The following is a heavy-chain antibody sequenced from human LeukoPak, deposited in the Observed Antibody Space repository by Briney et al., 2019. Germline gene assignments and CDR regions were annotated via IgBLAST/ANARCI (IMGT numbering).Heavy chain of an antibody. CDR3: ASAQGIAAAGDY. CDR1: GFTFSSYG. D-gene: IGHD6-13*01. CDR2: IWYDGSNK. V-gene: IGHV3-33*01. Sequence: GRSLRLSCAASGFTFSSYGMHWVRQAPGKGLEWVAVIWYDGSNKYYADSVKGRFTISRDNSKNTLYLRMNSLRAEDTAVYYCASAQGIAAAGDYWGQGTLVTVSS. J-gene: IGHJ4*02.